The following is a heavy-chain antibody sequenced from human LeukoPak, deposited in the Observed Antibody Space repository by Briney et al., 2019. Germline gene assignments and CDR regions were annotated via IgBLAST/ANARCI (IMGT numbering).Heavy chain of an antibody. CDR3: ARTFITMVRGVIANWFDP. D-gene: IGHD3-10*01. CDR2: IYTSGST. CDR1: GGSISSGSYY. J-gene: IGHJ5*02. Sequence: SQTLSLTCTVSGGSISSGSYYWSWIRQPAGKGLEWIGRIYTSGSTNYNPSLKSRVTISVDTSKNQFSLKLSSVTAAGTAVYYCARTFITMVRGVIANWFDPWGQGTLVTVSS. V-gene: IGHV4-61*02.